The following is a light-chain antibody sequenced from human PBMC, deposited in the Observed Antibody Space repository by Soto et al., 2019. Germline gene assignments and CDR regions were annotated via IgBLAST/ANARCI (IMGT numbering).Light chain of an antibody. CDR2: GAS. V-gene: IGKV3-15*01. J-gene: IGKJ2*01. Sequence: EIVMTQSPDTLFVSPGERATLSCRASQSVSSNFAWYQQKPDQSPRLLIYGASTRATGIPARFSGSGSGTEFTLTISSLQSEDFAVYYCQQYDNWPGTFGQGTQLEIK. CDR3: QQYDNWPGT. CDR1: QSVSSN.